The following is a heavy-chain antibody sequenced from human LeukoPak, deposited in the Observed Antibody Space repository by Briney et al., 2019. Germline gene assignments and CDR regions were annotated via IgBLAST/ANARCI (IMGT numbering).Heavy chain of an antibody. D-gene: IGHD5-18*01. V-gene: IGHV3-23*01. CDR2: ISGSGGST. CDR3: AKGGSYGFWFDY. Sequence: GGSLRLSCAASGFTFSSYAMSWVRQAPGKGLEWVSAISGSGGSTYYADSVKGRFTISRDNSKNTLYLQMNSLRAEDTAVHYCAKGGSYGFWFDYWGQGTLVTVSS. J-gene: IGHJ4*02. CDR1: GFTFSSYA.